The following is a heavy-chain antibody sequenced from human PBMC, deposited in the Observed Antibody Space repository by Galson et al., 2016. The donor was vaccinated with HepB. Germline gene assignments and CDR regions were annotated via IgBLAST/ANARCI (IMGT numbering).Heavy chain of an antibody. CDR1: GYTFTSYS. J-gene: IGHJ5*02. Sequence: SVKVSCKASGYTFTSYSLHWVRQAPGQRPEWIGWIDLANGNTKYVPKLGGRITVTRDTSAKTAYMELRRLRSDDTALYFCARDQEKHGWRSFFDPWGQGTLLTVSS. CDR2: IDLANGNT. V-gene: IGHV1-3*01. CDR3: ARDQEKHGWRSFFDP. D-gene: IGHD3-16*01.